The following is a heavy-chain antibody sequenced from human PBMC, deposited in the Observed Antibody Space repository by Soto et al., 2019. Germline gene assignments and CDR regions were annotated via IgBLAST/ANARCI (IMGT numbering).Heavy chain of an antibody. V-gene: IGHV5-51*01. D-gene: IGHD3-9*01. Sequence: GESLKISCKGSGYSFTSYWIGWVRQMPGKGLEWMGIIYPGDSDTRYSPSFQGQVTISADKSISTAYLQWSSLKASDTAMYYCARGKVLRYFDWLSAYYYYYGMDVWGQGTTVTVSS. CDR2: IYPGDSDT. CDR1: GYSFTSYW. J-gene: IGHJ6*02. CDR3: ARGKVLRYFDWLSAYYYYYGMDV.